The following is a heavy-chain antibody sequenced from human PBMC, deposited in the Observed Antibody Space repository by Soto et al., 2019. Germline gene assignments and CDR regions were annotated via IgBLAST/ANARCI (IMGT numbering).Heavy chain of an antibody. CDR1: GFPFSSYC. Sequence: PGGSLRLSCAASGFPFSSYCMHWVRQAPGKGLEWVAVVSYDGSNKYYADSVKGRFTISRDNSKNTLYLQMNSLRAEDTAVYYCAKAAGGDYVYYYYYGMDVWGQGTTVTVSS. CDR2: VSYDGSNK. J-gene: IGHJ6*02. V-gene: IGHV3-30*18. D-gene: IGHD4-17*01. CDR3: AKAAGGDYVYYYYYGMDV.